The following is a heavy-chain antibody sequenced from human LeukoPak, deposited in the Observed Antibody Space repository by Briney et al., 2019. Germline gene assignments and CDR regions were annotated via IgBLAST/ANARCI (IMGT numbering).Heavy chain of an antibody. CDR1: GFAFKSYA. J-gene: IGHJ4*02. CDR3: VKGLDYSTSQMDS. Sequence: GGALRLSCSASGFAFKSYAMHWVRQAPGKGLEYVSSINTNGANTYYADSVKGRFTISRDNSRNTVYVQMNSLTPEDTAVYYCVKGLDYSTSQMDSWGQGTLVTVSS. CDR2: INTNGANT. V-gene: IGHV3-64*05. D-gene: IGHD6-6*01.